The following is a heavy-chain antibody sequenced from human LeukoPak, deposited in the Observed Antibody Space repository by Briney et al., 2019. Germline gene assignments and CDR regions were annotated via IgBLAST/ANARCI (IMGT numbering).Heavy chain of an antibody. CDR1: GFAFSSYS. V-gene: IGHV3-48*04. CDR2: ISSSSSTI. J-gene: IGHJ4*02. CDR3: ARSSRITMVRGVIIPPFDY. D-gene: IGHD3-10*01. Sequence: GGSLRLSCAASGFAFSSYSMNWVRQAPGKGLEWVSYISSSSSTIYYADSVKGRFTISRDNAKNSLYLQMNSLRAEDTAVYYCARSSRITMVRGVIIPPFDYWGQGTLVTVSS.